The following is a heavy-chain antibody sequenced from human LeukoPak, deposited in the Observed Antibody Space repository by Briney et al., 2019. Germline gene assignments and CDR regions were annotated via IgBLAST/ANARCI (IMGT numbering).Heavy chain of an antibody. D-gene: IGHD2-15*01. CDR1: GFTFSSYW. V-gene: IGHV3-74*01. CDR3: ARDPRNVGLAP. CDR2: NNGDGSTT. Sequence: PGGSLRLSCAASGFTFSSYWMYWVRQAPGKGLMYISRNNGDGSTTNYADVVKGRFTMSRDNVKYTLYLQMNSLRVEDTAVYYCARDPRNVGLAPWGQGTLVTVSS. J-gene: IGHJ5*02.